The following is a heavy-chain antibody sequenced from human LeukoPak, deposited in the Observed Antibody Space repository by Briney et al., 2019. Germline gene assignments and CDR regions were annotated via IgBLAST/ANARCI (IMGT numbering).Heavy chain of an antibody. V-gene: IGHV4-31*03. Sequence: PSETLSLTCTVSGGSISSGGYYWSWIRQHPGKGLEWIGYIYYSGSTYYNPSLKSRVTISVDTSKNQFSLKLSSVTAQDTAVYYCVRAVGHDYIWGSYRPHYYDYWGQGTLVTVS. CDR2: IYYSGST. D-gene: IGHD3-16*02. CDR3: VRAVGHDYIWGSYRPHYYDY. J-gene: IGHJ4*02. CDR1: GGSISSGGYY.